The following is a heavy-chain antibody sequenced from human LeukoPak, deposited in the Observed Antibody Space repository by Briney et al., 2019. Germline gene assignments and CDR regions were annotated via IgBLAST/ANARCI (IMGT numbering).Heavy chain of an antibody. J-gene: IGHJ5*02. D-gene: IGHD3-10*01. CDR1: GYTFTSYY. V-gene: IGHV1-46*01. Sequence: ASVKVSCKASGYTFTSYYMHWVRQAPGQGLEWMGIINPSGGSTSYAQKFQGRVTMTRDTSTSTVYMELSSLRSEDTAVYYCARDRRPVLPWFGESPHGFDPWGQGTLVTVSS. CDR3: ARDRRPVLPWFGESPHGFDP. CDR2: INPSGGST.